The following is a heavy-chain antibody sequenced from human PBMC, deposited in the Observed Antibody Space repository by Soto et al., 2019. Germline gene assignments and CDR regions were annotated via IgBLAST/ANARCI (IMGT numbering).Heavy chain of an antibody. CDR3: ARYGELRSDFWSGPLGGGWFDP. D-gene: IGHD3-3*01. J-gene: IGHJ5*02. CDR2: IIPIFGST. CDR1: GGTFSNSA. Sequence: QVQLVQSGAEVRKPGSSVKVSCKASGGTFSNSAITWVRQAPGQGLEWVGGIIPIFGSTNYAQKFQGRVTITADESTSTAYMELSRLTAEDTAVYYCARYGELRSDFWSGPLGGGWFDPWGQGTLVTVSS. V-gene: IGHV1-69*12.